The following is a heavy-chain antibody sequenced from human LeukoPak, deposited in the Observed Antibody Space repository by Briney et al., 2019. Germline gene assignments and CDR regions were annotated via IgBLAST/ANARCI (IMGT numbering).Heavy chain of an antibody. D-gene: IGHD2-21*02. Sequence: ASVKVSCKASGYTFTGYYMHWVRQAPGQGLEWMGWINPNSDGTNYAQKFQGRVTMTRDTSISTAYMELSRLRSDDTAVYYCAREIAYCGGDCSSISPGFDYWGQGTLVTVSS. J-gene: IGHJ4*02. CDR1: GYTFTGYY. CDR3: AREIAYCGGDCSSISPGFDY. V-gene: IGHV1-2*02. CDR2: INPNSDGT.